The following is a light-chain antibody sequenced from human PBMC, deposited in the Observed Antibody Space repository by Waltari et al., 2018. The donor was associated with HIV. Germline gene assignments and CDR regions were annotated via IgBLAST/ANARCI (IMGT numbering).Light chain of an antibody. CDR2: DNK. J-gene: IGLJ3*02. Sequence: QSVLTQPPSVSAAPGQKVTISCSGRNSNIGNNYVSWYQQIPGTAPKLLIYDNKKRPSGIPDRFSGSKSYTSATLGIAGLQTGDEADYRCGTWDSSLSAVVFGGGTKLTVL. V-gene: IGLV1-51*01. CDR3: GTWDSSLSAVV. CDR1: NSNIGNNY.